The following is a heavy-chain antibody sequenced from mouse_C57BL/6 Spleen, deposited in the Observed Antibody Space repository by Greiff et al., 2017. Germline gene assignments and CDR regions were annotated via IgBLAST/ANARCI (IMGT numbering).Heavy chain of an antibody. Sequence: DVMLVESGGGLVKPGGSLKLSCAASGFTFSSYTMSWVRQTPEKRLEWVATISGGGGNTYYPDSVKGRFTISRDNAKNTLYLQMSSLRSEDTALYYCARQDWDVYYFDYGRQGTTLTVSS. CDR3: ARQDWDVYYFDY. CDR1: GFTFSSYT. V-gene: IGHV5-9*01. CDR2: ISGGGGNT. J-gene: IGHJ2*01. D-gene: IGHD4-1*01.